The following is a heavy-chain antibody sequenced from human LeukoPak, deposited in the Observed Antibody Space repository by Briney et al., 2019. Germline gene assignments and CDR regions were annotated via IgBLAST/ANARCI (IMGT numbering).Heavy chain of an antibody. CDR3: ARDAPQYYYYYMDV. CDR1: GFTFSSYW. Sequence: GGSLRLSCAASGFTFSSYWMSWVRQAPGKGLEWVANIKQDGSEKYYVDSVKGRFTISRDNAKNSLYLQMNSLRAEDTAVYYCARDAPQYYYYYMDVWGKGTTVTVSS. V-gene: IGHV3-7*01. J-gene: IGHJ6*03. CDR2: IKQDGSEK.